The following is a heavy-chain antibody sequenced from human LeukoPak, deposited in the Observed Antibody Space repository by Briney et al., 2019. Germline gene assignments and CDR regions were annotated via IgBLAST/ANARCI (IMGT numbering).Heavy chain of an antibody. J-gene: IGHJ6*03. CDR2: ISSSGSTI. V-gene: IGHV3-48*03. Sequence: ISSSGSTIYYTDSVKGRFTISRDNAKNSLYLQMNSLIAEDTAVYYCAGGGVVVAATGAYYYYYYMDVWGKGTTVTISS. CDR3: AGGGVVVAATGAYYYYYYMDV. D-gene: IGHD2-15*01.